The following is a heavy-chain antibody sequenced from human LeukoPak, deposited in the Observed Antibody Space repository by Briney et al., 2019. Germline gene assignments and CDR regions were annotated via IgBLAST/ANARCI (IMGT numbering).Heavy chain of an antibody. J-gene: IGHJ4*02. Sequence: GGSLRLSCAASGFTFSNAWMSWVRQAPGKGLEWVGRIKSKTDGGTTDYAAPVKGRFTISRDDSKNTLYLQMNSLKTEDTAVYYCTTDLYYYDSSGYLGKDYWGQGTLVTVSS. D-gene: IGHD3-22*01. CDR1: GFTFSNAW. V-gene: IGHV3-15*01. CDR3: TTDLYYYDSSGYLGKDY. CDR2: IKSKTDGGTT.